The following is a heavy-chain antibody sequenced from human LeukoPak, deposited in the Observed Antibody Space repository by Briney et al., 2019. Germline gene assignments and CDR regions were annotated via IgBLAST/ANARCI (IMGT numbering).Heavy chain of an antibody. CDR1: GFTFSSYS. CDR2: ISSSSSYI. V-gene: IGHV3-21*01. CDR3: ARARGYSYVGDYYYYMDV. J-gene: IGHJ6*03. Sequence: GGSLRLSCAASGFTFSSYSMNWVRQAPGKGLEWVSSISSSSSYIYYADSVKGRFTISRDNAKNSLYLQMNSLRAEDTAVYYCARARGYSYVGDYYYYMDVWGKGTTVTVSS. D-gene: IGHD5-18*01.